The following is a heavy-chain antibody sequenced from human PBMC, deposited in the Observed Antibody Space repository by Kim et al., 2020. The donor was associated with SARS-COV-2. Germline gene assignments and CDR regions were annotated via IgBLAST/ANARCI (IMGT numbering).Heavy chain of an antibody. J-gene: IGHJ3*02. CDR1: GYTFTGYY. CDR3: ARGGVVRHWGYYLWTDAFDI. V-gene: IGHV1-2*02. D-gene: IGHD3-3*01. CDR2: INPNSGGT. Sequence: ASVKVSCKASGYTFTGYYMHWVRQAPGQGLEWMGWINPNSGGTNYAQKFQGRVTMTRDTSISTAYMELSRLRSDDTAVYYCARGGVVRHWGYYLWTDAFDIWGQGTMVTVSS.